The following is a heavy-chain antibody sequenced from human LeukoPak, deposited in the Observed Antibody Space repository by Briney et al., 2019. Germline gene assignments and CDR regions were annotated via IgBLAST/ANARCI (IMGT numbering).Heavy chain of an antibody. CDR1: GGSFSGYY. D-gene: IGHD3-10*01. CDR2: INHSGST. CDR3: ARLHYGSGSYYFDY. Sequence: SETLSLTCAVYGGSFSGYYWSWIRQPPGKGLEWIGEINHSGSTNYNPSLKSRVTISVDTSKNQFSLKLSSVTAADTAVYYCARLHYGSGSYYFDYWGQGTLVTVSS. J-gene: IGHJ4*02. V-gene: IGHV4-34*01.